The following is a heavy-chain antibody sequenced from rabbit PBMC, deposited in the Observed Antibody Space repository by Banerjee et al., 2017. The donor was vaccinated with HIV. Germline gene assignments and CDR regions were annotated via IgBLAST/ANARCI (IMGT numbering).Heavy chain of an antibody. J-gene: IGHJ4*01. D-gene: IGHD6-1*01. CDR1: GFTISSSYW. V-gene: IGHV1S40*01. Sequence: QSLEESGGDLVQPGASLTLTCTASGFTISSSYWICWVRQAPGKGLEWIACVYGDASGITYSASWAKGRFTISKSSSTRVTLQMTSLTAADTATYFCARSYTYGYASYAYYFHLWGPGTLVTVS. CDR2: VYGDASGIT. CDR3: ARSYTYGYASYAYYFHL.